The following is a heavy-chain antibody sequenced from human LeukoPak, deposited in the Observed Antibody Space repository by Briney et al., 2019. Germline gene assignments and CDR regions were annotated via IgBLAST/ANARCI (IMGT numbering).Heavy chain of an antibody. CDR2: IGSSGSTI. J-gene: IGHJ4*02. D-gene: IGHD2-15*01. CDR3: ARLWGYCSGGSCYSTPY. Sequence: PGGSLRLSCAASGFTFSRYSMNCVRQAPGKGLEWVSYIGSSGSTIYYADSVKGRFTISRDNAKNSLYLQMNSLRDEDTAVYYCARLWGYCSGGSCYSTPYWGQGTLVTVSS. V-gene: IGHV3-48*02. CDR1: GFTFSRYS.